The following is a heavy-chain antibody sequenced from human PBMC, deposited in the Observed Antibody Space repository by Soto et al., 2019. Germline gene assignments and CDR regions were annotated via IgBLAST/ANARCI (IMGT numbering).Heavy chain of an antibody. V-gene: IGHV2-26*01. Sequence: QVTLKESGPVLVKPTETLTLTCTVSGFSLSNARMGVSWIRQPPGKALEWLAHIFSNDEKSYSTSLKSRLTTSKDTSKSQVVLTMTNMDPVDTATYYCARIPEAGYSYFIYSSGWYGNDAFDIWGQGTMVTVSS. CDR1: GFSLSNARMG. J-gene: IGHJ3*02. D-gene: IGHD6-19*01. CDR3: ARIPEAGYSYFIYSSGWYGNDAFDI. CDR2: IFSNDEK.